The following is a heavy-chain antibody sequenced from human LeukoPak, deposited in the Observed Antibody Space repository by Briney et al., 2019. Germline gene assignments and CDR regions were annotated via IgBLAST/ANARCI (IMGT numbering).Heavy chain of an antibody. J-gene: IGHJ4*02. V-gene: IGHV1-46*03. CDR1: GYTFTSYY. D-gene: IGHD3-22*01. Sequence: ASVKVSCKASGYTFTSYYMHWVRQAPGQGLEWMEIINPSGGSTSYAQKFQGRVTMTRDTSTSTVYMELSSLRSEDTAVYYCARPFYDSSAHYVWYFDYWGQGTLVTVSS. CDR3: ARPFYDSSAHYVWYFDY. CDR2: INPSGGST.